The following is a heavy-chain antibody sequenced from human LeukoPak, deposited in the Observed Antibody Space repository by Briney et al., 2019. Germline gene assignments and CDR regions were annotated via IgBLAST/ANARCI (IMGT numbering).Heavy chain of an antibody. CDR3: AKDPRDHSYGWSWRYFDY. CDR2: IRYDGSNK. D-gene: IGHD5-18*01. CDR1: GFTFSSYV. Sequence: GGSLRPSCAASGFTFSSYVMHWVRQAPGKGLEWVAFIRYDGSNKYYADSVKGRFTISRDNSKNTLYLQVNSLRAEDTAVYYCAKDPRDHSYGWSWRYFDYWGQGTLVTVSS. J-gene: IGHJ4*02. V-gene: IGHV3-30*02.